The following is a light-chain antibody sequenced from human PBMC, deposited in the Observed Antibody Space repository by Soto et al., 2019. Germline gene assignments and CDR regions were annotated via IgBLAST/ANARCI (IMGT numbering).Light chain of an antibody. J-gene: IGKJ4*01. CDR2: AAS. Sequence: DIQMTQSPSSLSASVGDRVTITCRASQSISSYLNWYQQKPGKAPKLLIYAASSLHSGVPSRFIGSGSGTHFSLTISGLQPEDFQTYYWQQSYSTPLTFGGGTKVDIK. CDR1: QSISSY. V-gene: IGKV1-39*01. CDR3: QQSYSTPLT.